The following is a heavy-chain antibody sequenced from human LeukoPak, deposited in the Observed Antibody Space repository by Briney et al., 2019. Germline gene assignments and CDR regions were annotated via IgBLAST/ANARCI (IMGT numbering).Heavy chain of an antibody. CDR2: ISAHNGNT. D-gene: IGHD3-22*01. CDR1: GYTCISYG. CDR3: SRDAARGIVVVRLSPYY. V-gene: IGHV1-18*01. Sequence: ASAKVSCKASGYTCISYGNSWVRQGPGQGLEWMGWISAHNGNTHYAQKLQRRVTMTTDTSTSTAYIDLTMLRSDDTAVYDCSRDAARGIVVVRLSPYYWGQGTLVTVSS. J-gene: IGHJ4*02.